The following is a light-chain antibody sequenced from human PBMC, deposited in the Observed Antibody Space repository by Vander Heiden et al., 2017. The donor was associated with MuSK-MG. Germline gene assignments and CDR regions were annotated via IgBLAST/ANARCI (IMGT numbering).Light chain of an antibody. CDR1: GSDLGRYNS. CDR3: SSYAGSNNWV. V-gene: IGLV2-8*01. J-gene: IGLJ3*02. CDR2: DVS. Sequence: HSALTQPPSASGSPGQSVTISCAGSGSDLGRYNSVSWYQHPPGNAPKLMIYDVSNRPSGVPLRFSGSKSGTTASLTVSGLQAEDEADYYCSSYAGSNNWVFGGGTKLTVL.